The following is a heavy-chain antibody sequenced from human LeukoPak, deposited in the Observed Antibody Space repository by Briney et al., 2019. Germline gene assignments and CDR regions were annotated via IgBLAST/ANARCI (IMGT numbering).Heavy chain of an antibody. CDR1: GGSISSYY. CDR3: ARHGASGSYLYYFDY. Sequence: KPSETLSLTCTVSGGSISSYYWSWIRQPPGKGLEWIGYINYSGNTNYNPSLKSLVTISVDTSKNQFSLKLSSVTAADTAVYFCARHGASGSYLYYFDYWGQGTLVTVSS. J-gene: IGHJ4*02. D-gene: IGHD1-26*01. CDR2: INYSGNT. V-gene: IGHV4-59*08.